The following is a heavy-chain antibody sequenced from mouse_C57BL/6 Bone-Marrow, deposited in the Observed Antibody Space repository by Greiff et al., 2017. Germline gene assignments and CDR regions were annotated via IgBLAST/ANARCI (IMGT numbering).Heavy chain of an antibody. CDR2: VYPYNGGT. Sequence: VQLKESGPVLVKPGPSVKISCKASGFTFTDYYMHWVKQSHGKSLEWIGLVYPYNGGTSYNQKFKGKDTLTVDTSSSTAYMELDSLTSEDSAVYYCAREGGSSQGYAMDYWGQGTSVTVSS. V-gene: IGHV1-36*01. J-gene: IGHJ4*01. CDR1: GFTFTDYY. D-gene: IGHD1-1*01. CDR3: AREGGSSQGYAMDY.